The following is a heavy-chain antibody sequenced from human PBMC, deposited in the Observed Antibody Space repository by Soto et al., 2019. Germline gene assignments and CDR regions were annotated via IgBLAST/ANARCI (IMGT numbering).Heavy chain of an antibody. CDR3: AVGEETGTPYFGN. V-gene: IGHV3-21*01. CDR1: GFTFSSYS. D-gene: IGHD1-7*01. Sequence: EVQLLESGGGLVKPGGSLRLSCTASGFTFSSYSMNWVRRAPGKGLEWVSSISSSSSFIYSAGSVKGRFTISRDNAKYSLYLQMNSLRAEDTAVYYCAVGEETGTPYFGNWGQGTLVTVSS. J-gene: IGHJ4*02. CDR2: ISSSSSFI.